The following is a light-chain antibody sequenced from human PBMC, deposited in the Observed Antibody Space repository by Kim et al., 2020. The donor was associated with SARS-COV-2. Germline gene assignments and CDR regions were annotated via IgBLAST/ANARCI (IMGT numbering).Light chain of an antibody. V-gene: IGLV3-19*01. Sequence: ALGQPVRITCQGDSLRSYYASWYQKKPGQAPVLVIYGKNNRPSGIPDRFSGSSSGNTASLTITGAQAEDEADYYCNSRDSSGNHVVFGGGTKLTVL. CDR2: GKN. J-gene: IGLJ2*01. CDR1: SLRSYY. CDR3: NSRDSSGNHVV.